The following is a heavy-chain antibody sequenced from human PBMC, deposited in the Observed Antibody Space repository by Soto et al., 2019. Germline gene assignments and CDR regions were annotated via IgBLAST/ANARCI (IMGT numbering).Heavy chain of an antibody. CDR1: GFSVSNYL. Sequence: GGSLRLSCAASGFSVSNYLMNWVRQAPGKGLVWVSHIKSDGTTSYADSVEGRFTVSRDDAKNTFYLQMNGLRAEDTAVYYCAKDRGEEGLKFLEWFGGMDVWGHGTTVTV. D-gene: IGHD3-3*01. CDR2: IKSDGTT. J-gene: IGHJ6*02. V-gene: IGHV3-74*01. CDR3: AKDRGEEGLKFLEWFGGMDV.